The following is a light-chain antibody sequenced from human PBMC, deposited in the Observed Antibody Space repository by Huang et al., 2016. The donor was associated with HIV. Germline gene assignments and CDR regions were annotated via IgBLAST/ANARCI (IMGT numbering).Light chain of an antibody. J-gene: IGKJ2*01. CDR1: QSIDTN. CDR2: GAS. Sequence: VVMTQSPATLSVSPGERATLSCGASQSIDTNLAWYQHKPGQSPRLLIFGASTRATGVPARFGGSGSGTEFTLTINSLQSEDFGIYYCQHYNKWPPAFGQGTKLEIK. V-gene: IGKV3-15*01. CDR3: QHYNKWPPA.